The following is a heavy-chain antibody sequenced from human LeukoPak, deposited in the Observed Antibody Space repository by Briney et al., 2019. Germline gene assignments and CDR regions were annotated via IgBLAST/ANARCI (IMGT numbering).Heavy chain of an antibody. Sequence: ASVKVSCKASGYTFTSYAMNWVRQAPGQGLEWMGWINTNTGNPTYAQGFTGRFVFSLDTSVSTAYLQISSLKAEDTAVYYCARASEDIEYYYYGMDVWGQGTTVTVSS. CDR3: ARASEDIEYYYYGMDV. CDR1: GYTFTSYA. D-gene: IGHD2-15*01. CDR2: INTNTGNP. V-gene: IGHV7-4-1*02. J-gene: IGHJ6*02.